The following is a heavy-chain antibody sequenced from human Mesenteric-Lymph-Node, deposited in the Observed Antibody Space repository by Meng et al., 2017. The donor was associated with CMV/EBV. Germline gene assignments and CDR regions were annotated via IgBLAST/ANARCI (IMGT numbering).Heavy chain of an antibody. CDR1: GGSFNGYY. V-gene: IGHV4-34*01. D-gene: IGHD2-21*02. Sequence: GSLRLSCSVYGGSFNGYYWSWFRQSPGKGLEWIGEINHSGGTNYNPSVKSRATIELDTSKNQFSLKMTSVTATDTAVYYCARAHCNRINCYYRFDPWGLGTSVTVSS. J-gene: IGHJ5*02. CDR2: INHSGGT. CDR3: ARAHCNRINCYYRFDP.